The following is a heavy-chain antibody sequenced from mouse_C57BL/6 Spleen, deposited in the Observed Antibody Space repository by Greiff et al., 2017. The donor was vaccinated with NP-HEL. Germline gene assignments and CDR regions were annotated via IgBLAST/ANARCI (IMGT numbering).Heavy chain of an antibody. D-gene: IGHD4-1*01. CDR1: GFTFSSYA. J-gene: IGHJ1*03. CDR3: TRDQLGRGYFDV. CDR2: ISSGGDYI. V-gene: IGHV5-9-1*02. Sequence: EVKLVESGEGLVKPGGSLKLSCAASGFTFSSYAMSWVRQTPEKRLEWVAYISSGGDYIYYADTVKGRFTISRDNARNTLYLQMSSLKSEDTAMYYCTRDQLGRGYFDVWGTGTTVTVSS.